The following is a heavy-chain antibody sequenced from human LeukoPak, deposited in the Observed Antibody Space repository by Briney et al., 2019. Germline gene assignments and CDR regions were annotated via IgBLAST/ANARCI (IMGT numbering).Heavy chain of an antibody. CDR1: GGSISSSSYY. CDR2: IYYSGST. D-gene: IGHD5-18*01. V-gene: IGHV4-39*01. Sequence: SETLSLTCTVSGGSISSSSYYWGWIRQPPGKGLEWIGSIYYSGSTYYNPSLKSRVTISVDTSRNQFSLKLSSVTAADTAVYYCASLYSYGPLFDAFDIWGQGTMVTVSS. CDR3: ASLYSYGPLFDAFDI. J-gene: IGHJ3*02.